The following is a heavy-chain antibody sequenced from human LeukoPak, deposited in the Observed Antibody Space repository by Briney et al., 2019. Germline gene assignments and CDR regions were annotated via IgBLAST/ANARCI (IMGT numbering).Heavy chain of an antibody. J-gene: IGHJ5*02. CDR2: IFTNGGT. CDR3: ARFPSGIAASAGFDP. D-gene: IGHD6-13*01. Sequence: SETLSLTCTVSGGSISGYYWTWIRQPAGQGLEWIGRIFTNGGTTYNPSLKCRVTVSLDTSKNQFSLKLTSVTAADTAMYYCARFPSGIAASAGFDPWGQGTLVTVSS. CDR1: GGSISGYY. V-gene: IGHV4-4*07.